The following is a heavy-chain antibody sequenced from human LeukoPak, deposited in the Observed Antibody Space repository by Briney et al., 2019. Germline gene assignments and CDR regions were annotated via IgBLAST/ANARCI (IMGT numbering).Heavy chain of an antibody. CDR1: GFTFSSYA. CDR3: AKDSPGWEQQLIPVDY. D-gene: IGHD6-13*01. Sequence: GGSLRLSCAASGFTFSSYAMSWVRQAPGKGLEWVSAISGSGGSTYYADSAKGRFTISRDNSKNTLYLQMNSLRAEDTAVYYCAKDSPGWEQQLIPVDYWGQGTLVTVSS. V-gene: IGHV3-23*01. CDR2: ISGSGGST. J-gene: IGHJ4*02.